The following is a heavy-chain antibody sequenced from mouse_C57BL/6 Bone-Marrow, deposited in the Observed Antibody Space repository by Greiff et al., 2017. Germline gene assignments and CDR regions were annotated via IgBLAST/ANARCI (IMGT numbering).Heavy chain of an antibody. CDR3: ARSLGAMDY. J-gene: IGHJ4*01. CDR2: IRNKANGYTT. V-gene: IGHV7-3*01. CDR1: GFTFTDYY. Sequence: VQLKESGGGLVQPGGSLSLSCAASGFTFTDYYMSWVRQPPGKALEWLGFIRNKANGYTTEYSASVKGRFTISRDNSQSILYLQMNALRAEDSATYYCARSLGAMDYWGQGTSVTVSS.